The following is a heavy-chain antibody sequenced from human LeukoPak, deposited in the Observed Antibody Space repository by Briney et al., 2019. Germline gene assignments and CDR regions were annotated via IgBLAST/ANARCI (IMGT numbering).Heavy chain of an antibody. CDR3: ARIPRLRFLEWAPTFDY. CDR2: ISAYNGNT. Sequence: EASVKVSCKASGYTFTSYGISWVRQAPGQGLEWMGWISAYNGNTNYAQKLQGRVTMTTDTSTSTAYMELRSLRSDDTAVYYCARIPRLRFLEWAPTFDYWGQGTLVTVSS. J-gene: IGHJ4*02. CDR1: GYTFTSYG. V-gene: IGHV1-18*01. D-gene: IGHD3-3*01.